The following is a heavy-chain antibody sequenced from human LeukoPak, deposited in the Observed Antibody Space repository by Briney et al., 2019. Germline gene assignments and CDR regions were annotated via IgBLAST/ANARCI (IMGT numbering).Heavy chain of an antibody. D-gene: IGHD6-13*01. CDR2: IYPGDSDT. CDR3: ARYSSSWRMDV. Sequence: HGESLKISCKCSGYSFTTYWIGWVRQMPGKGLEWMGIIYPGDSDTTYSPSFQGQVTISADKSISTPYLQWSSLKASETAMYYCARYSSSWRMDVWGQGTTVTVSS. V-gene: IGHV5-51*01. J-gene: IGHJ6*02. CDR1: GYSFTTYW.